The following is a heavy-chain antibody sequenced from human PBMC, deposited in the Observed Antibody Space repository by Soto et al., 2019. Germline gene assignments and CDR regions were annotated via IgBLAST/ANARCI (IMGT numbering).Heavy chain of an antibody. CDR3: AKDLGLRGFDLRLLPFYAFDI. Sequence: QVQLEESGGGVVQPGRSLRLSCAASGFTFSSYGMHWVRQAPGKGLERVAVISYDGSNKYYADSVKGRFTISRHNTKNTVNLQMNGLRAEVTAVYYCAKDLGLRGFDLRLLPFYAFDIWGRGTMVTVSS. CDR1: GFTFSSYG. J-gene: IGHJ3*02. V-gene: IGHV3-30*18. D-gene: IGHD6-25*01. CDR2: ISYDGSNK.